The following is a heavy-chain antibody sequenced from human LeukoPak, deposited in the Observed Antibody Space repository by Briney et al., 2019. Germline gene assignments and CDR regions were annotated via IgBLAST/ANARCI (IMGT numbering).Heavy chain of an antibody. CDR3: ARGIFFGYSGSSWFDY. J-gene: IGHJ4*02. CDR1: GGTFSSCA. CDR2: IIPIFGTA. Sequence: GASVKVSCKASGGTFSSCAISWVRQAPGQGLEWMGGIIPIFGTANYAQKFQGRVTITTDESTSTAYMELSSLRSEDTAVYYCARGIFFGYSGSSWFDYWGQGTLVTVSS. V-gene: IGHV1-69*05. D-gene: IGHD6-6*01.